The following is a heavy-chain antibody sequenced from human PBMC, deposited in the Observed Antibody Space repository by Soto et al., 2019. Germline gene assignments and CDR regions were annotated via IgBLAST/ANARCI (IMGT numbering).Heavy chain of an antibody. V-gene: IGHV4-59*08. D-gene: IGHD3-3*01. CDR1: GGSISSYY. J-gene: IGHJ3*02. Sequence: QVQLQESGPGLVKPSETLSLTCTVSGGSISSYYWSWIRQPPGKGLEWIGYIYDSGSTNYNPSLIRRVTISADTSKNQFSPKLSSVSAADTAVYYCARHLRFYDFWGGYYDHYDGFDIWGQGTMVTVSS. CDR2: IYDSGST. CDR3: ARHLRFYDFWGGYYDHYDGFDI.